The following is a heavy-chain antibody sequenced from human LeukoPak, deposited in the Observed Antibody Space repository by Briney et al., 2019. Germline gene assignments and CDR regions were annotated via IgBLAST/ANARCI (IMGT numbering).Heavy chain of an antibody. CDR2: TKPDGSAE. V-gene: IGHV3-7*01. CDR3: ATHGVLNTNLHY. Sequence: PGGSLRLSCAASGFTFRNYWMGWLRQAPGKGLEWVANTKPDGSAEYYAVSVRGRFTTSRDNANNFLYLQMNRLRAEDTAVYYSATHGVLNTNLHYWGQETLVTVSS. D-gene: IGHD2-8*01. CDR1: GFTFRNYW. J-gene: IGHJ4*02.